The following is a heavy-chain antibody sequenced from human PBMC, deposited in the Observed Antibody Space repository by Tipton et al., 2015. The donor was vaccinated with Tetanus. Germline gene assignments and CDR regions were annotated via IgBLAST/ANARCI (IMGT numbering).Heavy chain of an antibody. CDR1: GYTFTTYG. J-gene: IGHJ4*02. V-gene: IGHV1-18*01. CDR3: ARTYFWSGYWEFDY. Sequence: QLVQSGAEVKKPGASVRVSCKASGYTFTTYGISWVRQVPGQGLEWMGWINTYNGNTNYAQKLQGRVTMTTDTSTSTAYMELRSLRSDDTAVYYCARTYFWSGYWEFDYWGQGTLVTVSS. D-gene: IGHD3-3*01. CDR2: INTYNGNT.